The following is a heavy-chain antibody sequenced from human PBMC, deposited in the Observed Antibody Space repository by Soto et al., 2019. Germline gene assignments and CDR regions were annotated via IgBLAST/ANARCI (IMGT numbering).Heavy chain of an antibody. Sequence: DAQLVESGGGLVKPGGSLRLSSAASGFTFSSYSFNWVRQAPGKGLEWVSSISSSSRYIYYADSVKGRFTISRDNAKNSLYLQMNSLRAEDTAVYYCARMTEEYQLLVPYGMDVWGQGTTVTVSS. CDR2: ISSSSRYI. V-gene: IGHV3-21*01. CDR1: GFTFSSYS. D-gene: IGHD2-2*01. J-gene: IGHJ6*02. CDR3: ARMTEEYQLLVPYGMDV.